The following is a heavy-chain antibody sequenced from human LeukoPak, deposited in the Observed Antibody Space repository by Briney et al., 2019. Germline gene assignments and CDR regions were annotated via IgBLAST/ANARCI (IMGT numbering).Heavy chain of an antibody. V-gene: IGHV3-15*01. CDR2: IKSKSAGGTT. Sequence: GGSLRLSCAASGCTFSDAWMSWVRQAPGKGLEWVGRIKSKSAGGTTDFAAPMEGIFKSSREETKKDLYMQMNSLKTEDTGVYYCSTNSPPLAFMAGNRQSYYIDVWGKGTKVSVSS. J-gene: IGHJ6*03. CDR3: STNSPPLAFMAGNRQSYYIDV. CDR1: GCTFSDAW. D-gene: IGHD6-19*01.